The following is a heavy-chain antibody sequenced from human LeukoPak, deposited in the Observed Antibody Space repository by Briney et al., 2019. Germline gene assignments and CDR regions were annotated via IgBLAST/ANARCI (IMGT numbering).Heavy chain of an antibody. D-gene: IGHD3-10*01. CDR3: AKDANYGLFDY. CDR2: IWYDGSNK. Sequence: QPGGSLRLSCAASGFTFSSYGMHWVRQAPGKGLEWVAVIWYDGSNKYYADSVKGRFTISRDISKNTLYLQMDSLRAEDTAVYYCAKDANYGLFDYWGRGTLVTVSS. CDR1: GFTFSSYG. V-gene: IGHV3-33*06. J-gene: IGHJ4*02.